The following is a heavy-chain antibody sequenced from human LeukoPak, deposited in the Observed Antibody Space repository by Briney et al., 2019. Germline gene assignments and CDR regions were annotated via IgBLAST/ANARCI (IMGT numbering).Heavy chain of an antibody. J-gene: IGHJ3*02. D-gene: IGHD2-15*01. Sequence: PGGSLRLSCAASGFTFSSYEMNWVRQAPGKGLEWVSYISSSASTIYYADSVKGRFTISRDNAKNTLYLQMNSLRAEDTAVYYCAKTSGAGAFDIWGQGTMVTVSS. CDR1: GFTFSSYE. CDR3: AKTSGAGAFDI. V-gene: IGHV3-48*03. CDR2: ISSSASTI.